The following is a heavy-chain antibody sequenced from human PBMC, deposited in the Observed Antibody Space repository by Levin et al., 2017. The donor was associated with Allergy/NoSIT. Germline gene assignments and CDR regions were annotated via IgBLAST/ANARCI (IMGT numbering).Heavy chain of an antibody. CDR2: IYPGDSDT. D-gene: IGHD3-9*01. CDR1: GYSFTSYW. V-gene: IGHV5-51*01. J-gene: IGHJ6*03. CDR3: ARHSHSYYDILTGYSEYYYYYYMDV. Sequence: GGSLRLSCKGSGYSFTSYWIGWVRQMPGKGLEWMGIIYPGDSDTRYSPSFQGQVTISADKSISTAYLQWSSLKASDTAMYYCARHSHSYYDILTGYSEYYYYYYMDVWGKGTTVTVSS.